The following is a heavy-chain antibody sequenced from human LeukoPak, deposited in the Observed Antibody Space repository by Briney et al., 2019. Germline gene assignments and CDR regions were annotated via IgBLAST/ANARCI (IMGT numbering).Heavy chain of an antibody. Sequence: GASVKVSCKTSGYTFGEHFIHWVRQAPGQGLEWMGWINPNSGGTFYARKSQGTVTFTKDASIRTFYMEMGELRSDDTAVYFCVREGLGQSLGANGAFDSWGPGTLITVSS. CDR2: INPNSGGT. D-gene: IGHD3-16*01. CDR1: GYTFGEHF. CDR3: VREGLGQSLGANGAFDS. J-gene: IGHJ4*02. V-gene: IGHV1-2*02.